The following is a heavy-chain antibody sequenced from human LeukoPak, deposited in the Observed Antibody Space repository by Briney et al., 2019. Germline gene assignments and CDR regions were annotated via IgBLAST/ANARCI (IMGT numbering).Heavy chain of an antibody. J-gene: IGHJ4*02. CDR3: ATEPYCSSTSCPDY. CDR2: ISSSSSYI. V-gene: IGHV3-21*01. CDR1: GFTFSSYS. Sequence: GGSLRLSCAASGFTFSSYSMNWVRQAPGKGLEWVSSISSSSSYIYYADSVKGRFTISRDNAKNSLYLQMNSLRAEDTAVYYCATEPYCSSTSCPDYWGQGTLVTVSS. D-gene: IGHD2-2*01.